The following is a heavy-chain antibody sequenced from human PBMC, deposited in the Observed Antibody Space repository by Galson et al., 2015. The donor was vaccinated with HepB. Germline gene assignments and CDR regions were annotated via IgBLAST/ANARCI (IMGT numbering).Heavy chain of an antibody. Sequence: SLRLSCAASGFTFSSYSMNWVRQAPGKGLEWVSSISSSSSYIYYADSVKGRFTISRDNAKNSLYLQMNSLRAEDTAVYYCARGVPREQWQVRHFDYWGQGTLVTVSS. CDR1: GFTFSSYS. CDR3: ARGVPREQWQVRHFDY. D-gene: IGHD6-19*01. V-gene: IGHV3-21*01. J-gene: IGHJ4*02. CDR2: ISSSSSYI.